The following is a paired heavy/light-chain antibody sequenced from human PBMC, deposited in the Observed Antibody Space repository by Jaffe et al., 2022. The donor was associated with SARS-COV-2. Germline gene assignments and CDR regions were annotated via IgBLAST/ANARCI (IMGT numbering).Light chain of an antibody. CDR1: SSNIGSNT. CDR2: NSN. J-gene: IGLJ1*01. CDR3: SAWDDSLHGFV. Sequence: QSVLTQPPSASGTPGQRVTISCSGSSSNIGSNTVHWYQQLPGTAPKLLIYNSNQRPSGVPDRFSGSKSGTSASLAISGLQSEDEADYHCSAWDDSLHGFVFGTGTQVTVL. V-gene: IGLV1-44*01.
Heavy chain of an antibody. CDR2: INTNTGNP. Sequence: QVHLVQSGSELKKPGASVKVSCKASGYSFTTYPLSWVRQAPGQGLEWMGWINTNTGNPTFAQGFTGRFVFSLDTSVSTAFLQISSLKADDTAVYYCAAAAAVLTDYTAPFAFDLWGPGTMVTVSS. CDR3: AAAAAVLTDYTAPFAFDL. D-gene: IGHD3-9*01. V-gene: IGHV7-4-1*02. J-gene: IGHJ3*01. CDR1: GYSFTTYP.